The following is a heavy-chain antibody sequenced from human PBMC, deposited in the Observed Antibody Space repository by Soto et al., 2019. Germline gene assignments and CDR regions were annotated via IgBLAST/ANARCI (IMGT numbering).Heavy chain of an antibody. V-gene: IGHV3-21*01. Sequence: GGSLRLSCAASGFTFSSYSMNWVRQAPGKWLEWVSSISSSSSYIYYADSVKGRFTISRDNAKNSLYLQMNSLRAEDTAVYYCARVGSGSSSWYILDYWGQGTLVTVSS. CDR1: GFTFSSYS. CDR3: ARVGSGSSSWYILDY. D-gene: IGHD6-13*01. J-gene: IGHJ4*02. CDR2: ISSSSSYI.